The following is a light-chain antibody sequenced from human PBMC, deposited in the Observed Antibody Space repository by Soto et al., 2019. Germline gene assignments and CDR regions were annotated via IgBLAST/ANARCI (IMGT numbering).Light chain of an antibody. CDR3: ETWDSNIWV. J-gene: IGLJ3*02. Sequence: QSVLTQSSSASASLGSSVKFTCTLSSGHSSYIIAWHQQQPGKAPRYLMKLEGSGSHNKGSGVPDRFSGSSSGADRYLTISNLQFEDEADYYCETWDSNIWVFGGGTKVTVL. CDR2: LEGSGSH. CDR1: SGHSSYI. V-gene: IGLV4-60*02.